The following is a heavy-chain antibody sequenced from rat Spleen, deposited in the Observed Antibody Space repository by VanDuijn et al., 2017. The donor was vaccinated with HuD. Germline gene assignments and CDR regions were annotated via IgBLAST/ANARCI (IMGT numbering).Heavy chain of an antibody. J-gene: IGHJ2*01. CDR1: GFSLTSYH. D-gene: IGHD1-2*01. V-gene: IGHV2-43*01. Sequence: QVQLKESGPGLVQPSQTLSLTCTVSGFSLTSYHVSWVRQPPGKGLEWMGKIWAGGTTTYNSLLKSRLNISRDTSKSQVFLKMNSLQNEDTATYYCAREWGAGFDYWGQGVMVTVSS. CDR3: AREWGAGFDY. CDR2: IWAGGTT.